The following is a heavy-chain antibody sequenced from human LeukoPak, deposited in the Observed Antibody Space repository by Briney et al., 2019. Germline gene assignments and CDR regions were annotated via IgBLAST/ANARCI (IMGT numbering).Heavy chain of an antibody. V-gene: IGHV5-51*01. Sequence: GESLKISCEASGYSFTTYWIGWVRQLPGKGLEWVGFIYPGESQIRYSPSFQGQVTISADKSISTAYLQWSSLKASDTAMYYCARHFSVDSTSSHFDYWGQGTWVTVSS. CDR1: GYSFTTYW. J-gene: IGHJ4*02. CDR2: IYPGESQI. D-gene: IGHD2-2*01. CDR3: ARHFSVDSTSSHFDY.